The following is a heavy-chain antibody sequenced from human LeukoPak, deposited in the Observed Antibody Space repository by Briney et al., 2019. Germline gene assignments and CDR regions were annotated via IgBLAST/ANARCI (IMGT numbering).Heavy chain of an antibody. Sequence: GGSLRLSCAASGSTFSTSAMSWVRQAPGKGLEWVSVISGGADSTYYADSVKGRFTISRDNFKNTLYLQMNSLRVEDTAVYYCAKILRNLVPFDYWGQGTLVTVSS. V-gene: IGHV3-23*01. CDR1: GSTFSTSA. J-gene: IGHJ4*02. D-gene: IGHD6-6*01. CDR3: AKILRNLVPFDY. CDR2: ISGGADST.